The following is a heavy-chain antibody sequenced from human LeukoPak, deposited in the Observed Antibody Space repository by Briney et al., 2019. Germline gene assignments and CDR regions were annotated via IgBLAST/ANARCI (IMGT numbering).Heavy chain of an antibody. V-gene: IGHV1-46*01. J-gene: IGHJ3*02. CDR3: ARVDYYGSGENAFDM. D-gene: IGHD3-10*01. Sequence: GSSVKVSCKASESTCTTYYMHWVPQAPGQGLEWMGIINPSGGSTSYAQKFQGRVTMTRDTSTSTVYMELSSLRSEDTAVYYCARVDYYGSGENAFDMWGQGTMVTVSS. CDR1: ESTCTTYY. CDR2: INPSGGST.